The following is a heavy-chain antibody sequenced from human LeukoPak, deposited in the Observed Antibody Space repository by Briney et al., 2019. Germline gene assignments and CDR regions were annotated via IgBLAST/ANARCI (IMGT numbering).Heavy chain of an antibody. CDR2: ISSTSDPI. CDR1: GFTFTSYE. J-gene: IGHJ3*02. Sequence: GGSLRLSCAASGFTFTSYEFYWVRQAPGKGLEWISYISSTSDPIKYADSVRGRFTISRDDARKSVYLQMNSLRAEDTAIYFCGASRQYVGAFDIWGQGTLVTVSS. V-gene: IGHV3-48*03. D-gene: IGHD3-16*01. CDR3: GASRQYVGAFDI.